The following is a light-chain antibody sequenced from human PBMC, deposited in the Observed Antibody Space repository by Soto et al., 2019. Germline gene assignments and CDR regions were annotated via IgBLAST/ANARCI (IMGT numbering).Light chain of an antibody. CDR1: SSNIGNNY. J-gene: IGLJ1*01. V-gene: IGLV1-51*02. CDR3: GTWDSSLSAIYV. Sequence: QSVLTQPPSVSAAPGQKVTISCSGSSSNIGNNYVSWYQQLPGTAPKLLIYESNKRPSGIPDRFSGSKSGTSATLGITGLPTGDEADYYCGTWDSSLSAIYVFGTGTKVTVL. CDR2: ESN.